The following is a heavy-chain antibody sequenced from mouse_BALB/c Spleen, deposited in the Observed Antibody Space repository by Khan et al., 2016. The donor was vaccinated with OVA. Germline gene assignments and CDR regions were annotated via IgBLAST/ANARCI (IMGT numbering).Heavy chain of an antibody. J-gene: IGHJ3*01. Sequence: QVQLQLSGAELVRPGVSVKISCKGSGYTFTAFTMHWVKQSHAKSLEWIGVISTYYGDVTYTQKFKGKATMTVDKSSSTAYMELARLTSEDSAIYYCTRGRGGNRFAYWGQGTMVTVSA. V-gene: IGHV1S137*01. CDR3: TRGRGGNRFAY. CDR2: ISTYYGDV. CDR1: GYTFTAFT.